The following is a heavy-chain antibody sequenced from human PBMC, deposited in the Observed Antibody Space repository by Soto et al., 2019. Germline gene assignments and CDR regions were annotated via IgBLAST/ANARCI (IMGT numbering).Heavy chain of an antibody. V-gene: IGHV1-69*06. Sequence: SVKVSCKASGGTFSSYAISWVRQAPGQGLEWMGGIIPIFGTANYAQKFQGRVTITADKSTGTAYMELSSLRSEDTAVYYCARDHWTAAAASYYYYGMDVWGQGTTVTVSS. D-gene: IGHD6-13*01. CDR3: ARDHWTAAAASYYYYGMDV. CDR1: GGTFSSYA. CDR2: IIPIFGTA. J-gene: IGHJ6*02.